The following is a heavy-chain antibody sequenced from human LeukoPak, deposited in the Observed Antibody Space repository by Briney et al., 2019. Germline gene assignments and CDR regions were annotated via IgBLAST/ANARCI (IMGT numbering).Heavy chain of an antibody. V-gene: IGHV3-30*18. D-gene: IGHD3-22*01. Sequence: GGSLRLFCAASGFTFSSYGMHWVRQAPGKGLEWVAVISYDGSNKYYADSVKGRFTISRDNSKSTLYLQMNSLRAEDTAVYYCAKDLGSGSPMDVWGKGTTVTVSS. J-gene: IGHJ6*03. CDR3: AKDLGSGSPMDV. CDR2: ISYDGSNK. CDR1: GFTFSSYG.